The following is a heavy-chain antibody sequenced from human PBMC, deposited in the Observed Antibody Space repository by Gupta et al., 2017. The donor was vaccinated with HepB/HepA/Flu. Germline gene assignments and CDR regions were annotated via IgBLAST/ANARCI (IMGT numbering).Heavy chain of an antibody. D-gene: IGHD2-21*02. Sequence: EVKLVESGGGLVQLGRSLRLTGVASGFTFDEFAIHWVRQVPGKGLEWVAAIGWNSGNIHYADSVKGRFSVSRDNPKNSVWLQMNSLRSDDTALYYCAKASRGVVTARPVDFWGQGTLVTVSS. CDR1: GFTFDEFA. CDR3: AKASRGVVTARPVDF. V-gene: IGHV3-9*01. CDR2: IGWNSGNI. J-gene: IGHJ4*02.